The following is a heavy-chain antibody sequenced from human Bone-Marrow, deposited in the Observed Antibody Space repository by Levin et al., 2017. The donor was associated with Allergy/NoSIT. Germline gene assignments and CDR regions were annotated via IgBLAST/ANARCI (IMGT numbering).Heavy chain of an antibody. V-gene: IGHV3-21*01. Sequence: PGGSLRLSCAASGFSFSSYAMTWVRQAPGKGLEWVSSISRSSAHIYYADSVKGRVTTSRDNARNSLYLQMNSLRDEDTAVYYCARDLFDYWGQGTLVTVSS. CDR1: GFSFSSYA. CDR3: ARDLFDY. J-gene: IGHJ4*02. CDR2: ISRSSAHI.